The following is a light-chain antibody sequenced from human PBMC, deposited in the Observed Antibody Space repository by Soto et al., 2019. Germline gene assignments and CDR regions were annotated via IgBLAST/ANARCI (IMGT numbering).Light chain of an antibody. V-gene: IGKV1-39*01. CDR1: QSISSN. J-gene: IGKJ2*01. CDR2: AAS. CDR3: QQSYKTPYT. Sequence: DIQMTQSPSSLYASVGDRVTITCRASQSISSNLNWYQQKSGRAPKLLIYAASSLQSGVPSRFSGSGSGTEFNLTIRSLQPEDFATYYCQQSYKTPYTFGQGTKREIK.